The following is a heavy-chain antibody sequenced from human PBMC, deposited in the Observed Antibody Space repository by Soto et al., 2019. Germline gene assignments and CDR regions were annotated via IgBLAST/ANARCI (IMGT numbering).Heavy chain of an antibody. CDR1: GGSISSYY. J-gene: IGHJ4*02. D-gene: IGHD3-3*02. CDR3: ARHFWSGYYDY. CDR2: IYYSGST. Sequence: SETLSLTCTVSGGSISSYYWSWIRQPPGKGLEWIGYIYYSGSTNYNPSLKSRVTISVDTSKNQFSLKLSSVTAADTAVYYCARHFWSGYYDYWGRGTLVTVSS. V-gene: IGHV4-59*01.